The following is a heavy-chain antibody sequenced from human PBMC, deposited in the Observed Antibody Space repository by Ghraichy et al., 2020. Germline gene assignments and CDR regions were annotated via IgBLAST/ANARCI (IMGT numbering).Heavy chain of an antibody. CDR3: ARGVGAQPDDY. V-gene: IGHV4-30-2*01. CDR2: IYHSGST. CDR1: GGSISSGGYS. D-gene: IGHD1-26*01. Sequence: SETLSLTCAVSGGSISSGGYSWSWIRQPPGKGLEWIGYIYHSGSTYYNPSLKSRVTISVDRSKNQFSLKLSSVTAADTAVYYCARGVGAQPDDYWGQGTLVTVSS. J-gene: IGHJ4*02.